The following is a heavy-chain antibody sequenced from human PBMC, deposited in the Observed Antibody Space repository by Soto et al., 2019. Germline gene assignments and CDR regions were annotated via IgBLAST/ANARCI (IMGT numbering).Heavy chain of an antibody. J-gene: IGHJ4*02. CDR1: GYTFTSYD. CDR3: ARAEYYDILTGYYPPDY. D-gene: IGHD3-9*01. Sequence: ASVKVSCKASGYTFTSYDINWVRQATGQGLEWMGWMNPNSGNTGYAQKFQGRVTMTRNTSISTAYMELSSLRSEDTAVYYCARAEYYDILTGYYPPDYWGQGTLVTVSS. V-gene: IGHV1-8*01. CDR2: MNPNSGNT.